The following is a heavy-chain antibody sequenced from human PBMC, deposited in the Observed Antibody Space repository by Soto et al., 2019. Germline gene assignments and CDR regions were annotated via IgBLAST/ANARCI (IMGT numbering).Heavy chain of an antibody. D-gene: IGHD3-22*01. J-gene: IGHJ4*01. Sequence: PGGSLRLSCAASGFTFSNAWINWVRQTPGKGLEWVGRVKSKTDGGTTDFAAPVIGRFAISRDDSKNMVYLEMNSLKTEDTAIYYCTTDSYITSIIVRFDYWGHGTLVTVSS. CDR3: TTDSYITSIIVRFDY. CDR2: VKSKTDGGTT. V-gene: IGHV3-15*07. CDR1: GFTFSNAW.